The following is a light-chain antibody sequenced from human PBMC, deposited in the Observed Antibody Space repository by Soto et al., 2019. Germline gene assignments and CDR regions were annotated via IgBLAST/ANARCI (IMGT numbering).Light chain of an antibody. CDR3: QQYNKWPLT. CDR1: QSISTN. V-gene: IGKV3-15*01. CDR2: DAS. Sequence: LMTQSPATLSVSPGADATLSCWASQSISTNVAWYRQRIGQAPRLLIYDASTRATGVPDTFSGWGSGTEFTLTISSLQSEDFAVYYCQQYNKWPLTFGGGTKVEIK. J-gene: IGKJ4*01.